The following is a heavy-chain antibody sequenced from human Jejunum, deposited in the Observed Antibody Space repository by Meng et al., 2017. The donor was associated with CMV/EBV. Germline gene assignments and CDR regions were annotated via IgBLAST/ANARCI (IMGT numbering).Heavy chain of an antibody. CDR1: GFTFSSSW. D-gene: IGHD6-19*01. Sequence: SCAVSGFTFSSSWMHCVRQAPGQGLVWVSRIDGDETTTGYADSVRGRFTISRDNAKNTLYLEMNSLRDDDTGVYYCARAVSGGSLADYWGQGTLVTVSS. CDR3: ARAVSGGSLADY. CDR2: IDGDETTT. V-gene: IGHV3-74*01. J-gene: IGHJ4*02.